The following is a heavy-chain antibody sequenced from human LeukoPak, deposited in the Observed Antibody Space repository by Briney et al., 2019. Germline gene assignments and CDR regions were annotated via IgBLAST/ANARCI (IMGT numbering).Heavy chain of an antibody. Sequence: SETLSLTCTVSGGSISSYHWSWIRQPPGKGLEWIGYICYSGSTNYNPSLKSRVTISLDTSKNQFSLKVSSVTAADTAVYYCARHSSGYLSYFDYWGQGTLVPVSS. D-gene: IGHD3-22*01. V-gene: IGHV4-59*08. J-gene: IGHJ4*02. CDR3: ARHSSGYLSYFDY. CDR1: GGSISSYH. CDR2: ICYSGST.